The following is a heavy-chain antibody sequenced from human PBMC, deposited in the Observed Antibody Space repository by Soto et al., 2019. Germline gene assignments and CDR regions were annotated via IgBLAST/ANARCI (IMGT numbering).Heavy chain of an antibody. CDR1: GFTFSSYA. CDR2: ISSTSSYT. CDR3: ARDLALAGNY. Sequence: GGSLRLSCAASGFTFSSYAMNWVRQTQEKGLEWVSSISSTSSYTHYSDSVKGRFTISRDNANNSLFLQMNSLRAEDTATYHCARDLALAGNYWGQGVLVTVSS. D-gene: IGHD6-19*01. J-gene: IGHJ4*02. V-gene: IGHV3-21*01.